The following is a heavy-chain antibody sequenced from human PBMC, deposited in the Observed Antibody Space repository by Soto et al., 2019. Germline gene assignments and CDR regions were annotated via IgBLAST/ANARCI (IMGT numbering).Heavy chain of an antibody. V-gene: IGHV3-74*01. CDR1: GFSIRSHW. Sequence: GGSLRLSCAVSGFSIRSHWMHCVRQAPGKGLVWVSRIKSDGSSTTYADSVKGRFTISRDNAKNTLYLQMNSLRAEDTAVYFCARGPGTTLDYWGQGTLVTVS. CDR3: ARGPGTTLDY. CDR2: IKSDGSST. J-gene: IGHJ4*02. D-gene: IGHD1-7*01.